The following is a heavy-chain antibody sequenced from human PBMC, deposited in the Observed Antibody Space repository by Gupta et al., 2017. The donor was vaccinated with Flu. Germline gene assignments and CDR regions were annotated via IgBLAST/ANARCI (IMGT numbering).Heavy chain of an antibody. J-gene: IGHJ1*01. CDR1: GFTFSALG. V-gene: IGHV3-23*01. CDR3: VKDTGYCEYAV. D-gene: IGHD2-21*01. Sequence: EVPLLESWGDLAQPGGSLSLSCAASGFTFSALGMRWVRQAPGKGLEWVSTISGGTTYYAESVKGRVTISRDTSKNTLFLQMNSLRAEDTAVYYCVKDTGYCEYAVWGQGTLVTVSS. CDR2: ISGGTT.